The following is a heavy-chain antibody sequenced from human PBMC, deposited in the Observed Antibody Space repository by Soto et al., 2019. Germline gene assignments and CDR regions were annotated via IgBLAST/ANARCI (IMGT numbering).Heavy chain of an antibody. Sequence: SETLSLTCTVSGGSINTYYWNWIRQPAGKGLEWIGRVFSSGSTSHNPSLNGRVTMSVDMSKSQFSLRLSSVTAADTAVYYCARVPQSGYSLYSGSMDVWGRGSTVTVYS. CDR3: ARVPQSGYSLYSGSMDV. J-gene: IGHJ6*02. V-gene: IGHV4-4*07. CDR2: VFSSGST. D-gene: IGHD5-18*01. CDR1: GGSINTYY.